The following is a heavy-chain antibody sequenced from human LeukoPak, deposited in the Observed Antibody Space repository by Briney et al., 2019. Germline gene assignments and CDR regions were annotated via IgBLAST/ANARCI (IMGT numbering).Heavy chain of an antibody. D-gene: IGHD4-23*01. CDR2: LAGGGDST. J-gene: IGHJ4*02. CDR1: GFTFSSYA. V-gene: IGHV3-23*01. Sequence: TGGSLRLSCAASGFTFSSYAMGWVRQAPGKGLEWVSGLAGGGDSTYYADSVKGRFIISRDNSKNTLYLQMNSLRPDDTALYYCARRDYGSNSEPPLFDYWGQGTLVTVSS. CDR3: ARRDYGSNSEPPLFDY.